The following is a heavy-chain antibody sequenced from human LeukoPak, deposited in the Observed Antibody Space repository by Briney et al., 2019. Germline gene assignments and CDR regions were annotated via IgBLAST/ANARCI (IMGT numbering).Heavy chain of an antibody. V-gene: IGHV4-59*01. D-gene: IGHD6-13*01. Sequence: PSETLSLTCTVSGGSIRSYYWSWIRQPPGKGVEWIGYIYYSGSTNYNPSLKSRVTISVDTSKNQFSLKLSSVTAADTAVYYCARGDKVGAAGTFFDYWGQGTLVTVSS. CDR2: IYYSGST. CDR3: ARGDKVGAAGTFFDY. J-gene: IGHJ4*02. CDR1: GGSIRSYY.